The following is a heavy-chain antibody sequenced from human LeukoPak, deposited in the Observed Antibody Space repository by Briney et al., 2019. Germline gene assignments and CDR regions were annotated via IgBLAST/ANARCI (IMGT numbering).Heavy chain of an antibody. CDR1: GYTFTGYY. Sequence: GASVKVSCKASGYTFTGYYMHWVRQAPGQGLEWMGWINPNSGGTNYAQKFQGRVTMTRDTSISTAYMELSRLRSDDTAVYYCARDQNTPYGNWFDPWGQGTLVTVSS. CDR3: ARDQNTPYGNWFDP. D-gene: IGHD3-10*01. J-gene: IGHJ5*02. CDR2: INPNSGGT. V-gene: IGHV1-2*02.